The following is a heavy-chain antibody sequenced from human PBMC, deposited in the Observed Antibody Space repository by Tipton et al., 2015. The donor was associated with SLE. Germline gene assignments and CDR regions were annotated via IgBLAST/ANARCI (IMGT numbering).Heavy chain of an antibody. D-gene: IGHD3-16*01. CDR3: AREGERMMDAFDI. CDR1: GGSISSHY. CDR2: IYYSGST. V-gene: IGHV4-59*11. Sequence: TLSLTCTVSGGSISSHYWSWIRQPLGKGLEWIGYIYYSGSTNYNPALKSRVTISVDTSKNQFSLKLSSVTAADTAVYYCAREGERMMDAFDIWGQGTMVTVSS. J-gene: IGHJ3*02.